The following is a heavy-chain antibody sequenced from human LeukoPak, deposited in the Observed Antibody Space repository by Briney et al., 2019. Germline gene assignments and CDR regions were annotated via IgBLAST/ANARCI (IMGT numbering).Heavy chain of an antibody. Sequence: ASVTVSCKASGYTFTGYYMHWVRQAPGQGLEWMGWINPNSGGTNYAQKFQGRVTITRNTSISTAYMELSSLRSEDTAVYYCERNYRGDYWGQGTLVTVSS. V-gene: IGHV1-2*02. J-gene: IGHJ4*02. CDR3: ERNYRGDY. D-gene: IGHD4-11*01. CDR1: GYTFTGYY. CDR2: INPNSGGT.